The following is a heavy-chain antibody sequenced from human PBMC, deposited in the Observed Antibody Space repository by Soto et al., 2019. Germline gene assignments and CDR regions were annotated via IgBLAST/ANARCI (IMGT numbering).Heavy chain of an antibody. CDR3: ARDLWWYLH. V-gene: IGHV3-23*01. CDR1: GFTFSSHA. Sequence: EVQLLESGGGLVQPGGALRLSCAASGFTFSSHAMSWVRQAPGKGLEWISSISAGSEGAYYADSVKGRFTISRDNSNNTLYLPMHSLRAEDTAVYYCARDLWWYLHWGQGTLVTVSS. J-gene: IGHJ4*02. D-gene: IGHD2-15*01. CDR2: ISAGSEGA.